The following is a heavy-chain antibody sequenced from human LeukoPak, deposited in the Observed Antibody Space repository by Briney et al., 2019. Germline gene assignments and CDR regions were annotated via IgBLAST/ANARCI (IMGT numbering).Heavy chain of an antibody. V-gene: IGHV4-4*07. D-gene: IGHD5-18*01. CDR2: IYTSGST. CDR1: GGSISGYY. CDR3: ARKIRGYSYDY. J-gene: IGHJ4*02. Sequence: SETLSLTCSVSGGSISGYYWTWIRQPAEKGLEWIGRIYTSGSTNYNPSLKSRVTISVDTSKNQFSLKLSSVTAADTAVYYCARKIRGYSYDYWGQGTLVTVSS.